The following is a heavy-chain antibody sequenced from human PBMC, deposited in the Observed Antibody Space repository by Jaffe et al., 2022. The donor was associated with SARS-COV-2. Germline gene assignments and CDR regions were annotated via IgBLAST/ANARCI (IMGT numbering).Heavy chain of an antibody. J-gene: IGHJ3*02. Sequence: QVQLQQWGAGLLKPSETLSLTCAVYGGSFSGYYWSWIRQPPGKGLEWIGEINHSGSTNYNPSLKSRVTISVDTSKNQFSLKLSSVTAADTAVYYCARLPAARLVRRRFAFDIWGQGTMVTVSS. V-gene: IGHV4-34*01. CDR3: ARLPAARLVRRRFAFDI. CDR1: GGSFSGYY. D-gene: IGHD2-2*01. CDR2: INHSGST.